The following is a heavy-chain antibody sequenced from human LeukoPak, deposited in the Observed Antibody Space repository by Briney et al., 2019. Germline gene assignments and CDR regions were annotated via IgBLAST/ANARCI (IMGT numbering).Heavy chain of an antibody. CDR1: GYTFTSYY. CDR3: ARGGRIAAAGRNWFDP. Sequence: ASVKVSCKASGYTFTSYYMHWVRQAPGQGLEWMGIINPSGGSTSYAQKFQGRVTMTRDTSTSTVYMELSSLRSEDTAVYYCARGGRIAAAGRNWFDPWGQGTLVTVSS. V-gene: IGHV1-46*01. J-gene: IGHJ5*02. CDR2: INPSGGST. D-gene: IGHD6-13*01.